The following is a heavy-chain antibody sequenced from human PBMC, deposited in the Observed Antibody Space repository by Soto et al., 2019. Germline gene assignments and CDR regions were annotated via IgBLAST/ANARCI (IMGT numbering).Heavy chain of an antibody. J-gene: IGHJ5*02. V-gene: IGHV4-30-4*01. CDR3: AREVREKVVVVAAGYWFGP. Sequence: SETLSLTCTVSGGSISSGDYYWSWIRQPPGKGLEWIGYIYYSGSTYYNPSLKSRVTISVDTSKNQCSLKLSSVTAADTAGYYCAREVREKVVVVAAGYWFGPWGQGTLVTVSS. CDR1: GGSISSGDYY. CDR2: IYYSGST. D-gene: IGHD2-15*01.